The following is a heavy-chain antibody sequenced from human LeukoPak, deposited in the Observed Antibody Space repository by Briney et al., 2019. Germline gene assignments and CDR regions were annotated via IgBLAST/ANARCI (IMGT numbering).Heavy chain of an antibody. D-gene: IGHD2-2*02. CDR3: ASPLSGYCSSASCYIDY. CDR1: GFPFSTYA. CDR2: ISGSGLSK. J-gene: IGHJ4*01. Sequence: GGSLRLSCAASGFPFSTYAMAWVRQAPGKGLEWVSGISGSGLSKYFADSVKGRFTISRDNSKNTLFLQMNSLRPEDTAVYYCASPLSGYCSSASCYIDYWGHGTLVTVSS. V-gene: IGHV3-23*01.